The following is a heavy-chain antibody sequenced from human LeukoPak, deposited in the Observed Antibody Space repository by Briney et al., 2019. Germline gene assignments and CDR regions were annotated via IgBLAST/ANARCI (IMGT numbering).Heavy chain of an antibody. CDR3: AREFRYFDWLSTSPEYNWFDP. CDR2: ISSSSSTI. Sequence: PGGSLRLSCAASGFTFSSYSMNWVRQAPGKGLEWVSYISSSSSTIYYADSVKGRFTISRDNAKKSLYLQITSLVADATALYYFAREFRYFDWLSTSPEYNWFDPWGQGTLVTVSS. D-gene: IGHD3-9*01. CDR1: GFTFSSYS. J-gene: IGHJ5*02. V-gene: IGHV3-48*01.